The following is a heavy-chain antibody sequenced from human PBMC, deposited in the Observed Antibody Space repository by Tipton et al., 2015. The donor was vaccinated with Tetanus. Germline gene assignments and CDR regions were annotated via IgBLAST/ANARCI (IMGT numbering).Heavy chain of an antibody. CDR1: GGSISSGGYY. J-gene: IGHJ4*02. D-gene: IGHD1-26*01. CDR2: IYYSGST. Sequence: HTCTVSGGSISSGGYYWSWIRQHPGKGLEWIGDIYYSGSTYYNPSLKSRVTISVDTSKNQFSLKLNSVTAADTAVYYCARDQARGARGWNYFDYWGQGTLVTVSS. V-gene: IGHV4-31*03. CDR3: ARDQARGARGWNYFDY.